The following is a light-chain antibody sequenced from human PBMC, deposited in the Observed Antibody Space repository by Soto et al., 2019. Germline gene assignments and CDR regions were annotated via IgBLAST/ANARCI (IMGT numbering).Light chain of an antibody. J-gene: IGKJ1*01. V-gene: IGKV3-15*01. CDR1: QSVSSN. CDR2: GAS. Sequence: EIVMTQSPATLSVSPGERATLSCRASQSVSSNLAWYQQKPGQAPRLLIYGASTRSTGIPARFSGSRSGTEFTLTISSLQYEDFAVYYCKLYNNWPQTFGQGTKVEIK. CDR3: KLYNNWPQT.